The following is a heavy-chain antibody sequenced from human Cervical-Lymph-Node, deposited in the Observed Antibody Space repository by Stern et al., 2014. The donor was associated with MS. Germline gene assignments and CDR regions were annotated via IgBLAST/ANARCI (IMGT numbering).Heavy chain of an antibody. CDR2: IYPGDSDP. J-gene: IGHJ4*02. CDR1: GYSFTANW. Sequence: QLVQSGAEVKKPGESLKISCKGSGYSFTANWIAWVRQMPGKGLEWTCIIYPGDSDPRYSPSFQGQVTISADKSISTAYLQWSSLKASDTAMYYCARDYGDYAFDYWGQGTLVTVSS. CDR3: ARDYGDYAFDY. V-gene: IGHV5-51*01. D-gene: IGHD4-17*01.